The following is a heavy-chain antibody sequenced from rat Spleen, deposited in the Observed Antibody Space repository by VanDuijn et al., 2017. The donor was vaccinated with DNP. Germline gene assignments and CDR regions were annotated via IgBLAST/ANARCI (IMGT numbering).Heavy chain of an antibody. J-gene: IGHJ3*01. CDR2: VSTSGTRT. CDR3: ARHDNFDWFAY. D-gene: IGHD1-10*01. Sequence: EVQLVESGGGLVQPGKSLKLSCAASGFTFSNYYMAWVRQAPKKGLEWVATVSTSGTRTYYPDSVQGRFTISRDDAKSSLYLQMNSLKSEDTATYYCARHDNFDWFAYWGQGTRVTVSS. V-gene: IGHV5-25*01. CDR1: GFTFSNYY.